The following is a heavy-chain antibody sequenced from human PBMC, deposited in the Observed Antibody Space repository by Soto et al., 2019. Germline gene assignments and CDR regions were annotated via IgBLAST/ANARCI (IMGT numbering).Heavy chain of an antibody. Sequence: PSETLSLTCAVSGGSISSYYGSWFRKPPGKGLEWIGYIYYSGSTNYNPSLKSRVTISVDTSKNQFSLKLSSVTAADTAVYYCARQNPFYSSSSAYYYYYMDVWGKGTTVTVSS. J-gene: IGHJ6*03. CDR3: ARQNPFYSSSSAYYYYYMDV. D-gene: IGHD6-6*01. CDR2: IYYSGST. V-gene: IGHV4-59*08. CDR1: GGSISSYY.